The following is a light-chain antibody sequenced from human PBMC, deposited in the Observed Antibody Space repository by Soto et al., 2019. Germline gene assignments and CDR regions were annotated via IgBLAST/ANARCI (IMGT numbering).Light chain of an antibody. CDR2: SKN. V-gene: IGLV1-44*01. J-gene: IGLJ1*01. CDR1: NSNIGSNT. CDR3: AAWDDSLNGYV. Sequence: QSALTQPPSASGTPGQRVTISCSGSNSNIGSNTVNWYQQVPGTAPKLLIYSKNQRPSGVPYRLSGSKPGTSASLAISGLQSEDEADYYCAAWDDSLNGYVFGAWTKVTVL.